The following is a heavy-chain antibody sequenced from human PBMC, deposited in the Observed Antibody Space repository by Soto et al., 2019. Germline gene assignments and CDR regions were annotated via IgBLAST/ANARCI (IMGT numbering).Heavy chain of an antibody. Sequence: PGGSLRLSCAASGFTFSSYAMHWVRQAPGKGLEWVAVISYDGSNKYYADSVKGRFTISRDNSKNTLYLQMNSLRAEDTAVYYCARDGGRWIQLWLLANWFDPWGQGTLVTVSS. CDR3: ARDGGRWIQLWLLANWFDP. CDR2: ISYDGSNK. V-gene: IGHV3-30-3*01. J-gene: IGHJ5*02. D-gene: IGHD5-18*01. CDR1: GFTFSSYA.